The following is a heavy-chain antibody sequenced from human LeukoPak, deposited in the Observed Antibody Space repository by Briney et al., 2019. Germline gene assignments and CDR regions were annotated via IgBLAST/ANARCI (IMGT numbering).Heavy chain of an antibody. Sequence: GGSLRLSCAASGFTFSSYWMSWVRQAPGKGLEWVANIKQDGSEKYYVDSVKGRFTISRDNAKNSLYLQMNSLSAEDTAVYYCARDLGSSSWYWDAFDIWGQGTMVTVSS. V-gene: IGHV3-7*01. D-gene: IGHD6-13*01. J-gene: IGHJ3*02. CDR1: GFTFSSYW. CDR3: ARDLGSSSWYWDAFDI. CDR2: IKQDGSEK.